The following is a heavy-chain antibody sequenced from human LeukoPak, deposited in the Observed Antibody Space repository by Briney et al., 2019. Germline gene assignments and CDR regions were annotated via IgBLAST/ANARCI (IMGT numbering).Heavy chain of an antibody. J-gene: IGHJ4*01. CDR2: IQQYGGEK. Sequence: GGSLRLSCSVSGFTFTDYWMNWVRQAPGKGLEWVASIQQYGGEKSYVDSVKGGFTISRDNAKNSLYLQMSSLRAEDTAAYYCARDGTAAGLYFDLWGQGTLVTVSS. CDR3: ARDGTAAGLYFDL. V-gene: IGHV3-7*01. D-gene: IGHD6-13*01. CDR1: GFTFTDYW.